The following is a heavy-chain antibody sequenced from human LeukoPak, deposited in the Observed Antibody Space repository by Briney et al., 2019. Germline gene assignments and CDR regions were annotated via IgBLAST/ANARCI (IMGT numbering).Heavy chain of an antibody. CDR3: AREGRGSGSYYILFPYYYGMDV. V-gene: IGHV3-11*01. Sequence: GGSLRLSCAASGFTFSDYYMSWIRQAPGKGLEWVSYISSSGSTIYYADPVKGRFTISRDNAKNSLYLQMNSLRAEDTAVYYCAREGRGSGSYYILFPYYYGMDVWGQGTTVTVSS. CDR1: GFTFSDYY. D-gene: IGHD3-10*01. J-gene: IGHJ6*02. CDR2: ISSSGSTI.